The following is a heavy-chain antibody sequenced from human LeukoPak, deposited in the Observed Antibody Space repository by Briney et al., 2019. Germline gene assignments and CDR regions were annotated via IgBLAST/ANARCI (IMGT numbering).Heavy chain of an antibody. D-gene: IGHD3-3*01. V-gene: IGHV4-31*11. CDR1: GGSISSGGYR. J-gene: IGHJ6*01. CDR3: ARGGGFWSGLYGMDV. CDR2: INYSGST. Sequence: SQTLSLTCAVSGGSISSGGYRWTWIRQHPGKGLEWIGYINYSGSTNYNPSLKSRVTISVDTSKNQFSLKLSSVTAADTAVYYCARGGGFWSGLYGMDVWGQGTTVTVSS.